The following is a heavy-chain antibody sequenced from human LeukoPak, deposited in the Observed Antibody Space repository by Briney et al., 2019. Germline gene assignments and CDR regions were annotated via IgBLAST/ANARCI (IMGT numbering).Heavy chain of an antibody. CDR3: SKDRAGYSGARGFDY. Sequence: GGSLRLSCAASGFTFSSYAMSWVRQAPGKGLEWASRISDSGDITYYADSVKGRFTISRDNSKNTLYLQMNSLRAEDTAVYYCSKDRAGYSGARGFDYWGQGTLVTVSS. CDR1: GFTFSSYA. CDR2: ISDSGDIT. J-gene: IGHJ4*02. V-gene: IGHV3-23*01. D-gene: IGHD5-12*01.